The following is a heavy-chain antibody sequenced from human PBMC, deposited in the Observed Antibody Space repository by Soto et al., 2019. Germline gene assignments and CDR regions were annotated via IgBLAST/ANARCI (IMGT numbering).Heavy chain of an antibody. CDR3: AGSSGYYFFDY. J-gene: IGHJ4*02. D-gene: IGHD3-22*01. CDR1: GFTFSSYG. CDR2: IWYDGSNK. Sequence: QVQLVESGGGVVQPGRSLRLSCAASGFTFSSYGMHWVRQAPGKGLEWVAVIWYDGSNKYYADSVKGRFTISRDNSKNTLYLQMNSLRADDTAVYYCAGSSGYYFFDYWGQGTLVTVSS. V-gene: IGHV3-33*01.